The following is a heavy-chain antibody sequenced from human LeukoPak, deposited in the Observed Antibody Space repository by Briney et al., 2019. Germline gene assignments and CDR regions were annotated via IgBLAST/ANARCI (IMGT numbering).Heavy chain of an antibody. J-gene: IGHJ3*02. Sequence: ASVKVSCKASGYTFTSYGISWVRQPPGQGLEWMGWISAYNGNTNYAQKLQGRVTMTTDTSTSTAYMELRSLRSDDTAVYYCARVGITFGGVIVIGAFDIWGQGTMVTVSS. D-gene: IGHD3-16*02. CDR1: GYTFTSYG. CDR3: ARVGITFGGVIVIGAFDI. V-gene: IGHV1-18*04. CDR2: ISAYNGNT.